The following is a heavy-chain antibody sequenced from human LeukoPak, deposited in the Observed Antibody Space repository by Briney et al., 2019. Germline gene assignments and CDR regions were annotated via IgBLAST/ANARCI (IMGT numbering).Heavy chain of an antibody. Sequence: GGSLRLSCADSGFTFSDNYMSWIRQAPGKGLEWVSYMSDSGFTIFYADSVKGRFTISRDNAKNSLYLQMNSLRAEDTAVYYCASRTEGLVVAATGAGGIGAFDIWGQGTMVTVSS. V-gene: IGHV3-11*01. CDR2: MSDSGFTI. CDR3: ASRTEGLVVAATGAGGIGAFDI. J-gene: IGHJ3*02. CDR1: GFTFSDNY. D-gene: IGHD2-15*01.